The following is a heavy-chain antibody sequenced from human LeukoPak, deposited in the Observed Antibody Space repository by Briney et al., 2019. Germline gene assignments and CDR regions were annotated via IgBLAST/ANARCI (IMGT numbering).Heavy chain of an antibody. Sequence: ASVKVSCKASGYTFTTYGISWVRQAPGQGLERVGCISAYNGNTNYSHKFQGRVTMTTDTSTSTAYMDLRSLRSDDTAVYYCARVRQGYCSGGSCPKNLYDMDVWGQGTTVTVFS. CDR1: GYTFTTYG. CDR2: ISAYNGNT. J-gene: IGHJ6*02. CDR3: ARVRQGYCSGGSCPKNLYDMDV. V-gene: IGHV1-18*01. D-gene: IGHD2-15*01.